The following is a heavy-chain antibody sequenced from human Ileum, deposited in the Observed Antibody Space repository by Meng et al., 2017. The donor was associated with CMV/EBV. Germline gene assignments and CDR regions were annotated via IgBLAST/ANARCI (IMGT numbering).Heavy chain of an antibody. J-gene: IGHJ4*02. Sequence: SGFTFSRHWMHWVRQAPGKGLVWVSRISDDGTSTSYADSVKGRFTISRDNAKNTVYLQMNSLRAEDTAVYYCARVNYDSSGYDNFDYWGQGTLVTVSS. V-gene: IGHV3-74*01. CDR2: ISDDGTST. CDR3: ARVNYDSSGYDNFDY. CDR1: GFTFSRHW. D-gene: IGHD3-22*01.